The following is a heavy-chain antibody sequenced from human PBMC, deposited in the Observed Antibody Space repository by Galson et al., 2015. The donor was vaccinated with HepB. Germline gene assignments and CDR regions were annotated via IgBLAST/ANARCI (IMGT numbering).Heavy chain of an antibody. CDR2: IYYSGST. CDR1: GGSISSYY. J-gene: IGHJ3*02. V-gene: IGHV4-59*08. CDR3: ATHGPSESGTLWNAFDI. D-gene: IGHD1-26*01. Sequence: QVQLQEPGPGLVKPSETLSLTCTVSGGSISSYYWTWIRQPPGKRLEWIGYIYYSGSTNYNPSLKSRVTILVDTSNSQCSLKLSCVTAADTAVNYCATHGPSESGTLWNAFDIWGKGTVVTVSS.